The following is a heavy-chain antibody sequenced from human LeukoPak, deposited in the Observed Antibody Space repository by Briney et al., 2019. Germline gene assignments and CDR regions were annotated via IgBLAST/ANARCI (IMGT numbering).Heavy chain of an antibody. CDR3: ARRAINSVMFDY. CDR2: IHYSGST. CDR1: GGSISSYY. J-gene: IGHJ4*02. V-gene: IGHV4-59*08. Sequence: SETLSLTCTVSGGSISSYYWSWIRQPPGKGLEWIGYIHYSGSTNYNPSLRSRVTISVDTSKNQFSLKLSSATAADTAVYFCARRAINSVMFDYWGQGTLVTVSS. D-gene: IGHD3-16*01.